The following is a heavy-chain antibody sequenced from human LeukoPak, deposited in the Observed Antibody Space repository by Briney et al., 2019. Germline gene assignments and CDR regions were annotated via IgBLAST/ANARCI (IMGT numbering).Heavy chain of an antibody. D-gene: IGHD2-2*01. J-gene: IGHJ4*02. CDR1: GGSFSGYY. V-gene: IGHV4-34*01. CDR3: ARRGRNCSSTSCRPGFDY. CDR2: INHSGST. Sequence: SETLSLTCAVYGGSFSGYYWSWIRQPPGKGLEWIGEINHSGSTNYNPSLKSRVTISVDTSKNQFSLKLSSVTAADTAVYYRARRGRNCSSTSCRPGFDYWGQGTLVTVSS.